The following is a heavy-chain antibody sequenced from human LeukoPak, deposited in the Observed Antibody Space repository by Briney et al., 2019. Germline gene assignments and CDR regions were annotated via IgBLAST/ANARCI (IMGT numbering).Heavy chain of an antibody. V-gene: IGHV3-74*01. CDR1: GFTFSSYW. CDR3: ARPSIAAAGFNWFDP. J-gene: IGHJ5*02. CDR2: INTDGSST. D-gene: IGHD6-13*01. Sequence: PGGSLRLSCAASGFTFSSYWMHWVRQAPGKGLVGVSRINTDGSSTSYADSVKGRFTISRDNAKNTLYLQMNSLRAEDTAVYYCARPSIAAAGFNWFDPWGQGTLVTVSS.